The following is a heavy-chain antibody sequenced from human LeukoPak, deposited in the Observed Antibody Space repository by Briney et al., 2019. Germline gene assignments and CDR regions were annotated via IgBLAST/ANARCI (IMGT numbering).Heavy chain of an antibody. CDR1: GGSLSSYY. V-gene: IGHV4-59*01. CDR3: ARDGHWPHAFDI. J-gene: IGHJ3*02. CDR2: IYYSGST. Sequence: SETLSLTCTVSGGSLSSYYWSWIRQPPGKGLEWIGYIYYSGSTNYNPSLKSRVTISVDTSKNQFSLKLSSVTAADTAVYYCARDGHWPHAFDIWGQGTMVTVSS.